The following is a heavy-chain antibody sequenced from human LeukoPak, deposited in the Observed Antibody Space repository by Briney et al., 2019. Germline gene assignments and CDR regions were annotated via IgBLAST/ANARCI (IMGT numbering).Heavy chain of an antibody. D-gene: IGHD2-2*01. CDR1: GGPFSSYA. V-gene: IGHV1-69*06. J-gene: IGHJ4*02. CDR3: ARGGGYCSSTSCPEFDY. Sequence: GASVKVSCKASGGPFSSYAISWVRQAPGQGLEWLGGIIPIFGTANYAQKFQGRVTITADKSTSTAYMELSSLRSEDTAVYYCARGGGYCSSTSCPEFDYWGQGTLVTVSS. CDR2: IIPIFGTA.